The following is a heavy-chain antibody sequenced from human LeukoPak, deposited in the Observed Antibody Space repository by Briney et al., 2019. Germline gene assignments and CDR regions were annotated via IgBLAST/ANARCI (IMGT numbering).Heavy chain of an antibody. CDR1: GGSTSSNTFY. J-gene: IGHJ4*02. CDR2: LSYRGRT. CDR3: ARHLRNRMTTYFDS. D-gene: IGHD4-17*01. Sequence: PSETLSLTCTVSGGSTSSNTFYWGWIRQPPGKGLEWIGSLSYRGRTYYNPSLKSRVTMSADTSRSLFSLKLSSVIAADTAVYFCARHLRNRMTTYFDSWGRGSLVTVSS. V-gene: IGHV4-39*01.